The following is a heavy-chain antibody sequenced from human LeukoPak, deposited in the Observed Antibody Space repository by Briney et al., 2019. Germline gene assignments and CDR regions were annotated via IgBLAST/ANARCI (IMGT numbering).Heavy chain of an antibody. D-gene: IGHD3-22*01. CDR2: INPSGGST. CDR1: GYTFTSYY. CDR3: ARGGYYYDSSGYLDY. V-gene: IGHV1-46*01. Sequence: ASVKVCCKASGYTFTSYYMHWVREAPGQGLEWMGVINPSGGSTSYAQKFQGRVTMTRDTSTSTVYMELSSLRSEDTAVYYCARGGYYYDSSGYLDYWGQGTLVTVSS. J-gene: IGHJ4*02.